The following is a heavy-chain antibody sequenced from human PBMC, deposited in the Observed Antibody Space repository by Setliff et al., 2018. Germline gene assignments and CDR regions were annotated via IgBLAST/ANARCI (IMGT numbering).Heavy chain of an antibody. CDR3: TTDHFTIFGVVIILGAAGY. J-gene: IGHJ4*02. Sequence: PGGSLRLSCAASGFTFSNAWMSWVRQAPGKGLEWVGRIKSKTDGGTTDYAAPVKGRFTISRDDSKNTLYLQMNSLKTEDTAVYYCTTDHFTIFGVVIILGAAGYWGQGTLVTVSS. V-gene: IGHV3-15*01. CDR2: IKSKTDGGTT. CDR1: GFTFSNAW. D-gene: IGHD3-3*01.